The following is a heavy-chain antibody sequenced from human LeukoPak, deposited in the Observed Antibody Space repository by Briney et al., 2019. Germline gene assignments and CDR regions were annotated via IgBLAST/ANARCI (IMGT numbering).Heavy chain of an antibody. Sequence: SETLSLTCAVYGGSFSGYYWSWIRQPPGKGLEWIGEINHSGSTNYNPSLKSRVTISVDTSKNQFSLKLSSVTAADTAVYYCARVRSGSYSFYYYYMDVWGKGTTVTVSS. CDR3: ARVRSGSYSFYYYYMDV. V-gene: IGHV4-34*01. CDR1: GGSFSGYY. CDR2: INHSGST. J-gene: IGHJ6*03. D-gene: IGHD1-26*01.